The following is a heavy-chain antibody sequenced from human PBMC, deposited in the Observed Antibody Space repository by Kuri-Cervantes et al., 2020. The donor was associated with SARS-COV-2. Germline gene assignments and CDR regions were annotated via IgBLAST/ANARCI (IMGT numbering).Heavy chain of an antibody. CDR2: VIPIFGTA. J-gene: IGHJ4*02. V-gene: IGHV1-69*06. CDR3: ARDIGARDDY. D-gene: IGHD3-10*01. CDR1: GGTFSSYA. Sequence: SVKVSCTASGGTFSSYAISWVRQAPGQGLEWMGGVIPIFGTANYAQKFQGRVTITADKSTSTAYMELSSLRSEDTAVYYCARDIGARDDYWGQGTLVTVSS.